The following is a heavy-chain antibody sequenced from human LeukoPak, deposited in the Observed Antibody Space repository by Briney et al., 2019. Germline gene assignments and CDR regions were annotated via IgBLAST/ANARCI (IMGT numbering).Heavy chain of an antibody. CDR2: IYHSGST. D-gene: IGHD6-19*01. CDR1: GGSISSGGYS. Sequence: SENLSLTCAVSGGSISSGGYSWSWIRQPPGKGLEWIGYIYHSGSTYYNPSLKSRVTISVDRSKNQFSLKLSSVTAADTAVYYCARGPNYSSGWFVFDYWGQGTLVTVSS. V-gene: IGHV4-30-2*01. J-gene: IGHJ4*02. CDR3: ARGPNYSSGWFVFDY.